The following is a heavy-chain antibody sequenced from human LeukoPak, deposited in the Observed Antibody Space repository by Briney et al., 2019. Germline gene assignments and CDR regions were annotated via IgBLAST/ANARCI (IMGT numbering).Heavy chain of an antibody. J-gene: IGHJ3*01. CDR3: AKDSLLYTLRFWGNY. CDR1: GFSFSTYS. Sequence: GGSLSLSCAASGFSFSTYSMSWVRQAPGKGLEWVSSIRGSGADKYYADSVKGRFSISRDNSQDTLSLQMNSLRAEDTAVYYCAKDSLLYTLRFWGNYWGQGTMVTVSS. CDR2: IRGSGADK. D-gene: IGHD3-3*01. V-gene: IGHV3-23*01.